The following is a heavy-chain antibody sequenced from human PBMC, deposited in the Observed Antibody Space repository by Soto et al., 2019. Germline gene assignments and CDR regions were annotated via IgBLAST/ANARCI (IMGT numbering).Heavy chain of an antibody. D-gene: IGHD6-6*01. J-gene: IGHJ4*02. V-gene: IGHV1-2*02. CDR1: GYTFTGYY. Sequence: ASVEVSCKTSGYTFTGYYLNWVRQAPGRGLEWVGWINPKTGDTNNAQKFQGRVTMTTDTSISTGYMELSGLKSDDTAVYYCVTGDHLVRWGQGTRVTVSS. CDR2: INPKTGDT. CDR3: VTGDHLVR.